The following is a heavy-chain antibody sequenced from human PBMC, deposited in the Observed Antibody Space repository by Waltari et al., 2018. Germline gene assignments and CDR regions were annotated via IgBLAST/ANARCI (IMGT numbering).Heavy chain of an antibody. CDR2: IWFDGSDK. V-gene: IGHV3-30*02. CDR1: GFPFSNFG. D-gene: IGHD2-2*02. J-gene: IGHJ4*02. CDR3: AKDAFGNTYLDF. Sequence: QVNLVESGGGVVQPGGSLRLYCAPSGFPFSNFGMHWVRQAPGKGLGWVALIWFDGSDKFYADSVRGRFTISRDNSARTLYLDMDSLRLDDTAMYYCAKDAFGNTYLDFWGQGTLVTVSS.